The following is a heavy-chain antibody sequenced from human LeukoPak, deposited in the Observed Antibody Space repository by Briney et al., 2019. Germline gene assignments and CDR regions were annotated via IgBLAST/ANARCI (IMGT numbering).Heavy chain of an antibody. CDR1: GFTFSSYS. CDR3: ARGDLEQPVRN. V-gene: IGHV3-21*01. Sequence: GGSLRLSCAASGFTFSSYSMNWVRQAPGKGLEWVSSISSSSSYIYYADSAKGRFTISRDNAKNSLYLQMNSLRAEDTAVYYCARGDLEQPVRNWGQGTLVTVSS. D-gene: IGHD6-6*01. CDR2: ISSSSSYI. J-gene: IGHJ4*02.